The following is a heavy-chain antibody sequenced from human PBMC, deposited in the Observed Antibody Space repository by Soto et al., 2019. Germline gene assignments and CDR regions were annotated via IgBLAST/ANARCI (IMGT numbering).Heavy chain of an antibody. CDR3: AGGRDDYNGWYFDL. CDR2: INRSGRT. V-gene: IGHV4-34*10. CDR1: CGSFSGYF. D-gene: IGHD4-4*01. J-gene: IGHJ2*01. Sequence: PSETLSLTCAVYCGSFSGYFWTWVRQAPGKGLEWIGEINRSGRTNTNPSLKSRISTSVDTSKNQFSLKLSSVTAADTAIYYCAGGRDDYNGWYFDLWGRGTLVTVSS.